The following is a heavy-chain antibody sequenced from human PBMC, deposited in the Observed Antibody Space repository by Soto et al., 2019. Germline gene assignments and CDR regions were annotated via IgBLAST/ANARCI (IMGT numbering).Heavy chain of an antibody. CDR2: IYSGGST. D-gene: IGHD3-10*01. CDR3: ASEGRSSSAYYYGSGSYYFDY. CDR1: GFTVSNNY. V-gene: IGHV3-66*02. Sequence: GGSLRLSCAASGFTVSNNYMSWVRQAPGKGLEWVSVIYSGGSTYYADSVKGRFTSSSDKSKNTLYLQMNSVRAEDTAVYYCASEGRSSSAYYYGSGSYYFDYWGQGTLVTVSS. J-gene: IGHJ4*02.